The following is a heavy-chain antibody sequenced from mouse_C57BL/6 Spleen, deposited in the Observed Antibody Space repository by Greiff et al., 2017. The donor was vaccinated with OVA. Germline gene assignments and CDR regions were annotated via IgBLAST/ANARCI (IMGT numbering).Heavy chain of an antibody. CDR2: IHPYNGGT. Sequence: VQLQQSGPELVKPGASVKISCKASGYTFTDYYMNWVKQSHGKSLEWIGDIHPYNGGTSYNQKFKGKATLTVDKSSSTAYMEHRSLTSEDSAVCYYAGTAHACVDYWGQGTTLTVSS. CDR1: GYTFTDYY. D-gene: IGHD3-1*01. V-gene: IGHV1-26*01. J-gene: IGHJ2*01. CDR3: AGTAHACVDY.